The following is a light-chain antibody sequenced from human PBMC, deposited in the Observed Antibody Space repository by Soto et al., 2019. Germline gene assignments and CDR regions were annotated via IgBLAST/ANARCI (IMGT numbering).Light chain of an antibody. CDR3: QQYGSPWT. CDR2: GAS. CDR1: QSVRSSL. J-gene: IGKJ1*01. V-gene: IGKV3-20*01. Sequence: ETVLTQSPGTLSLSPGERATLSCRASQSVRSSLLAWYQHKPGQTTRLLIYGASSRATGIPDRFSGSGSGTDFTLTISRLEPEDFAVYYCQQYGSPWTFGQGTKVEIK.